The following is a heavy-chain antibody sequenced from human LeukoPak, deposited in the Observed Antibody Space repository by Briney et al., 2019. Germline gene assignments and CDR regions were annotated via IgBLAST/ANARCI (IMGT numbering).Heavy chain of an antibody. Sequence: SVKVSCKASGGTFSSYTISWVRQAPGQGLEWMGRIIPILGIANYAQKFQGRVTITADKSTSTAYMELSSLRSEDTAVYYCARDPDSSDWIDYWGQGTLVTVSS. CDR1: GGTFSSYT. CDR3: ARDPDSSDWIDY. D-gene: IGHD6-19*01. CDR2: IIPILGIA. V-gene: IGHV1-69*04. J-gene: IGHJ4*02.